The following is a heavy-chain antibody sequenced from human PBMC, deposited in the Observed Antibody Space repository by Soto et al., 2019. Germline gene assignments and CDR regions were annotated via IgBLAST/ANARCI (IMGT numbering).Heavy chain of an antibody. CDR3: ARALGYSGSAGMDV. Sequence: QVQLVQSGGEVKKPGASVKVSCKASGYTFTIYGINWVRQAPGQGLEWMGWISPDNGNTNYAQKLQGRVTMTTDTSTSTAYMELRILRSADTSVYYCARALGYSGSAGMDVWGQGTTVTVSS. V-gene: IGHV1-18*01. CDR2: ISPDNGNT. J-gene: IGHJ6*02. D-gene: IGHD5-12*01. CDR1: GYTFTIYG.